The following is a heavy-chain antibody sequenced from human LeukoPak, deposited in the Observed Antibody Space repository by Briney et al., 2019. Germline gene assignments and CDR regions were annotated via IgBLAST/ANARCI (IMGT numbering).Heavy chain of an antibody. D-gene: IGHD2-15*01. V-gene: IGHV4-59*01. J-gene: IGHJ5*02. CDR1: GGSISSYY. CDR3: ASSRSGGSCCPFDP. CDR2: IYYSGST. Sequence: SETLSLTCTVSGGSISSYYWSWIRQPLGKGLEWIGYIYYSGSTNYNPSLKSRVTISVDTSKNQFSLKLSSVTAADTAVYYCASSRSGGSCCPFDPWGQGTLVTVSS.